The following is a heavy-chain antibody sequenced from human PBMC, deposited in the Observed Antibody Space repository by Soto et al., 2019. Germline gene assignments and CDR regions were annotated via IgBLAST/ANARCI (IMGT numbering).Heavy chain of an antibody. D-gene: IGHD1-26*01. CDR3: ARRGYEWELLYFDY. CDR2: IYYSGST. Sequence: SETLSLTCTVSGGSISSSSYYWGWIRQPPGKGLEWIGSIYYSGSTYYNPSLKSRVTISVDTPKNQFSLKLSSVTAADTAVYYCARRGYEWELLYFDYWGQGTLVTVSS. CDR1: GGSISSSSYY. V-gene: IGHV4-39*01. J-gene: IGHJ4*02.